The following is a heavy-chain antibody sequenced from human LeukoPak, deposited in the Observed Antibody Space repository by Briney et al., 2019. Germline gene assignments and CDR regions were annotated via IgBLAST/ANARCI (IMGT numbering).Heavy chain of an antibody. CDR3: ARPNYGGTYDYGYFDL. Sequence: GESLKISCKGSGYSFTNYWIGWVRQMPGKGLEWVAIIYPGDSDTRYSPSFQGQVTISADKSISTAYLQWSSLKASDTAIYYCARPNYGGTYDYGYFDLWGRGTLVTVSS. D-gene: IGHD1-26*01. J-gene: IGHJ2*01. CDR2: IYPGDSDT. CDR1: GYSFTNYW. V-gene: IGHV5-51*01.